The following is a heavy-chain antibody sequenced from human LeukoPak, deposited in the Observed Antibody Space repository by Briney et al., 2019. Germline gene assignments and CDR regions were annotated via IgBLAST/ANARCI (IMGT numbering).Heavy chain of an antibody. J-gene: IGHJ4*02. CDR1: GGSISSYY. D-gene: IGHD3-16*01. V-gene: IGHV4-59*01. Sequence: SETLSLTCTVSGGSISSYYWSWIRQPPGKGLEWIGYIYYSGTANYNPSPKSRVTISVDTSENQFSLNLTSVTAADTAVYHCARGGTYLTFPLWGQGTLVTVSS. CDR2: IYYSGTA. CDR3: ARGGTYLTFPL.